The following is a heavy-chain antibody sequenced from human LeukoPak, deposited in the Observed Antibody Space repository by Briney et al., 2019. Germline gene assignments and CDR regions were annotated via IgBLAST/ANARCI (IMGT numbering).Heavy chain of an antibody. CDR2: IYYSGST. J-gene: IGHJ6*03. CDR3: ARCLNGDVHSYYYYYMDV. D-gene: IGHD4-17*01. V-gene: IGHV4-39*07. Sequence: SETLSLTCTVSGGSISSSSYYWGWIRQPPGKGLEWIGSIYYSGSTYYNPSLKSRVTISVDTSKNQFSLKLSSVTAADTAVYYCARCLNGDVHSYYYYYMDVWGKGTTVTVSS. CDR1: GGSISSSSYY.